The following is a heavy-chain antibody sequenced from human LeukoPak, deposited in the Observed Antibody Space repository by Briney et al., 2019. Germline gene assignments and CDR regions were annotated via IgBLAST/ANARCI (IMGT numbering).Heavy chain of an antibody. J-gene: IGHJ4*02. Sequence: GGSLRLSCAASGFTFSGYAMHWVRQAPGKGLEWVAVISYDGSNKYYADSVKGRFTISRDNSKNTLYLQMNSLRAEDTAVYYCARGSNFDWLLSLGYWGQGTLVTVSS. D-gene: IGHD3-9*01. CDR1: GFTFSGYA. V-gene: IGHV3-30-3*01. CDR2: ISYDGSNK. CDR3: ARGSNFDWLLSLGY.